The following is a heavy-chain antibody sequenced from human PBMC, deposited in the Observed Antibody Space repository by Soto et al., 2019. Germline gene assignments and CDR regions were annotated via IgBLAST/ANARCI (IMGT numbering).Heavy chain of an antibody. J-gene: IGHJ4*02. Sequence: QITLKESGPTLVKPTQTLTLTCTFSGFSLTTGGVGVGWIRQPPGKALEWLALIYWNDDKRHSPSLKSRLTITKDPSKNQVVLTMTNMDPVDTATYYCIHSVGWNFEEYFAFWGQGTLVTVSS. CDR3: IHSVGWNFEEYFAF. CDR2: IYWNDDK. V-gene: IGHV2-5*01. CDR1: GFSLTTGGVG. D-gene: IGHD1-7*01.